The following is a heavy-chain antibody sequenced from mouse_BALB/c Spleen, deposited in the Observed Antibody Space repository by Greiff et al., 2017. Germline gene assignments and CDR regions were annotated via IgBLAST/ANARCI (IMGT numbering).Heavy chain of an antibody. CDR3: ARQYDYGNYAMDY. D-gene: IGHD2-4*01. Sequence: EVQGVESGGGLVQPGGSLKLSCAASGFTFSSYTMSWVRQTPEKRLEWVAYISNGGGSTYYPDTVKGRFTISRDNAKNTLYLQMSSLKSEDTAMYYCARQYDYGNYAMDYWGQGTSVTVSS. CDR2: ISNGGGST. CDR1: GFTFSSYT. V-gene: IGHV5-12-2*01. J-gene: IGHJ4*01.